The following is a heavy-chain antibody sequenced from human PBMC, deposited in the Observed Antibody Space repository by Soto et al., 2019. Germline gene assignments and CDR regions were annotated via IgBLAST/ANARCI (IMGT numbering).Heavy chain of an antibody. V-gene: IGHV1-58*02. D-gene: IGHD2-15*01. Sequence: SVKVSCKASGSGFISSGIQWVRQAHGQRLEWIGWIVVASGQTNYAQNFRGRVAITRDTSTATAYIELTGLTSEDTAVYFCSADRPDIGVGWWVWGQGTTVTSP. CDR1: GSGFISSG. CDR3: SADRPDIGVGWWV. CDR2: IVVASGQT. J-gene: IGHJ6*02.